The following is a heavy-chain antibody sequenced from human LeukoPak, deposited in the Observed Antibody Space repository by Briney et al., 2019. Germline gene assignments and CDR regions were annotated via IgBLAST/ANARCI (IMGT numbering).Heavy chain of an antibody. Sequence: SETLSLTRVVYGGSFSGYFWSWIRQPPGKGLEWIGEINHSGSTKYNPSLKSRVTISVDMSKNQFSLKLSSVTAADTAVYYCARSTSLHLWKRVDYWGQGTLVTVSS. CDR1: GGSFSGYF. V-gene: IGHV4-34*01. CDR2: INHSGST. D-gene: IGHD3-16*02. J-gene: IGHJ4*02. CDR3: ARSTSLHLWKRVDY.